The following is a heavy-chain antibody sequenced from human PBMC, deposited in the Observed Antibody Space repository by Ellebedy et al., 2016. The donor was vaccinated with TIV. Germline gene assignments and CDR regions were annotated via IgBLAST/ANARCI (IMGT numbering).Heavy chain of an antibody. J-gene: IGHJ5*02. CDR3: ARGRLDWFDP. CDR2: INPNSGGT. Sequence: AASVKVSCKASGYTFTSYGISWVRQAPGQGLEWMGWINPNSGGTNYAQKFQGRVTMTRDTSISTAYMELSRLRSDDTAVYYCARGRLDWFDPWGQGTLVTVSS. CDR1: GYTFTSYG. V-gene: IGHV1-2*02. D-gene: IGHD3-16*01.